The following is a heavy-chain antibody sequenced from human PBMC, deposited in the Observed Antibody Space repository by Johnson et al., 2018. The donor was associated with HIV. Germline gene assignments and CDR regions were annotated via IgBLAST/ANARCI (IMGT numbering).Heavy chain of an antibody. D-gene: IGHD3-10*01. Sequence: VQLVESGGGLVKPGGSLRLSCAASGFTFSDYYMSWIRQAPGKGLEWVGRIKSKTDGGTTDYAAPVKGSFTISSDDSKNTLYLQMNSLKTEDTAVYYCTTGDSQGVAFDIWGQGTMVTVSS. CDR1: GFTFSDYY. CDR3: TTGDSQGVAFDI. CDR2: IKSKTDGGTT. V-gene: IGHV3-15*01. J-gene: IGHJ3*02.